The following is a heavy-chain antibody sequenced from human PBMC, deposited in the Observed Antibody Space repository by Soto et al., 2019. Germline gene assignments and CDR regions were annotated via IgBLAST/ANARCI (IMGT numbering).Heavy chain of an antibody. CDR3: VKEDDNYFFDY. CDR1: GFTFSSRG. V-gene: IGHV3-30*18. D-gene: IGHD1-1*01. CDR2: ISRDGNSK. Sequence: QVQLVESGRGVIQPGKSLRLACAASGFTFSSRGMHWVRQAPGKGLEWVAIISRDGNSKFYGGSVKGRFTISRDNSKDTLYLEMNNLLVEDTAVYYCVKEDDNYFFDYWGPGTLVTVSS. J-gene: IGHJ4*02.